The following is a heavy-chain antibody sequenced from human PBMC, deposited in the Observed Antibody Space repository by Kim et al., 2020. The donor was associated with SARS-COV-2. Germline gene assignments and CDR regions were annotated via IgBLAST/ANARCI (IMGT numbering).Heavy chain of an antibody. CDR2: ISTRGESI. Sequence: GGSLRLSCAASGLSFSDSYMNWVRQAPGKGLEWLSFISTRGESIFYADSVDGRFTISRDNAKNSLYLQMNYLRDEDTAVYYCARSGNGYNAFGIWGQGVLVTVSS. CDR1: GLSFSDSY. CDR3: ARSGNGYNAFGI. J-gene: IGHJ4*02. V-gene: IGHV3-11*01. D-gene: IGHD5-18*01.